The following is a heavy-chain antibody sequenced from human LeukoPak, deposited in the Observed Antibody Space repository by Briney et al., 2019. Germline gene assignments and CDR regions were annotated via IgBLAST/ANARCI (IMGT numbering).Heavy chain of an antibody. CDR2: ISYDGSDK. J-gene: IGHJ3*02. V-gene: IGHV3-30*04. Sequence: GGSLRLSCAASGFTFSNYAIHWVRQAPGKGLEWVAVISYDGSDKQYADSVKGRFTISGDNSKNTLYLQMNSLRAEDTAVYYCATEGNTMVRKKSDDAFDIWGQGTMVTVSS. CDR3: ATEGNTMVRKKSDDAFDI. D-gene: IGHD3-10*01. CDR1: GFTFSNYA.